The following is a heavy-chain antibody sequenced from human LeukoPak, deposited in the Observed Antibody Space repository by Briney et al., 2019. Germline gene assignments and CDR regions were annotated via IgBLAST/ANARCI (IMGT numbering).Heavy chain of an antibody. CDR1: GFTFSSFA. Sequence: GGSLRLSCAASGFTFSSFAMHWVRQAPGKGLEWVALISYDGSNKYYADSVKGRFTISRDNSKNTLYLQMHSLRAGDTAVFYCARDPVTYSGYDSLAYFDFWGQGTLVTVSS. CDR2: ISYDGSNK. CDR3: ARDPVTYSGYDSLAYFDF. D-gene: IGHD5-12*01. J-gene: IGHJ4*02. V-gene: IGHV3-30*04.